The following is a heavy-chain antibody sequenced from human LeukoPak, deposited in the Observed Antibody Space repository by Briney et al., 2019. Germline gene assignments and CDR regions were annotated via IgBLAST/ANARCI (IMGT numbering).Heavy chain of an antibody. CDR1: GGYINSYY. J-gene: IGHJ6*03. CDR3: ARHKGYCSSTSCYEYYYYYYMDV. CDR2: IYHTRST. D-gene: IGHD2-2*01. Sequence: SETLSLTCSVSGGYINSYYWSWIRQPAGKGLEWVGRIYHTRSTDYNPSLKSRVTMSIDTSKNQFSLKLSSVTAADTAVYYCARHKGYCSSTSCYEYYYYYYMDVWGKGTTVTVSS. V-gene: IGHV4-4*07.